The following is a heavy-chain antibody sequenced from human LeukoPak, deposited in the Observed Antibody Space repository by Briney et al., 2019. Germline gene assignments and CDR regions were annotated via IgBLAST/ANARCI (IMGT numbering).Heavy chain of an antibody. CDR3: ARVGIVVVPAADPDY. D-gene: IGHD2-2*01. CDR1: GYTFTSYG. J-gene: IGHJ4*02. V-gene: IGHV1-18*01. Sequence: ASVKVSCKASGYTFTSYGISWVRQAPGQGLEWMGWISAYNGNTNYAQKLQGRVTMTTDTSTSTAYMELRSLRSDDTAVYYCARVGIVVVPAADPDYWGLGTLVTVSS. CDR2: ISAYNGNT.